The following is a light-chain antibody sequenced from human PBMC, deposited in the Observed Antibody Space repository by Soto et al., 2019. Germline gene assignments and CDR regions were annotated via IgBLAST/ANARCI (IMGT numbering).Light chain of an antibody. J-gene: IGLJ1*01. CDR2: DVS. CDR3: SSYTSRSTHSTAV. Sequence: QSVLTQPASVSGSPGQSITISCTGTSSDVGGYNYVSWYQHHPGKAPKLMIYDVSNRPSGVSDRFSGSKSGNTASLIISGLQAEDEADYYCSSYTSRSTHSTAVLGTG. V-gene: IGLV2-14*03. CDR1: SSDVGGYNY.